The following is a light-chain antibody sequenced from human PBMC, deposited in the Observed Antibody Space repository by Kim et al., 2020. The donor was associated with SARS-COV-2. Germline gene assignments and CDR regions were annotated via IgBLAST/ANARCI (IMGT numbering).Light chain of an antibody. V-gene: IGKV3-11*01. Sequence: EIVLTQSPATLSLSPGERATLSCRASQSISSYLAWYQQKPGQAPRLLIYDASNRVTGIPARFSGSGSGTDFTLTISSLEPEDFAVYYCQQRINWPLTFGGGTKVDIK. J-gene: IGKJ4*01. CDR1: QSISSY. CDR3: QQRINWPLT. CDR2: DAS.